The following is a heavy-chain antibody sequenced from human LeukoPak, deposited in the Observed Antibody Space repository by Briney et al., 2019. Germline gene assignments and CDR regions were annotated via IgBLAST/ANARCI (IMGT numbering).Heavy chain of an antibody. J-gene: IGHJ4*02. CDR1: GGSISGYL. CDR3: ARRMSRDGYRGSILIGFFGY. D-gene: IGHD5-24*01. CDR2: TFDSGST. Sequence: PSETLPLTCTVSGGSISGYLWSWIRQPAGKGLEWVGRTFDSGSTSYDPSLESRVTMSVDTSKNQFSLKLSSVTAADTAVYYCARRMSRDGYRGSILIGFFGYWGQGTLVTVSS. V-gene: IGHV4-4*07.